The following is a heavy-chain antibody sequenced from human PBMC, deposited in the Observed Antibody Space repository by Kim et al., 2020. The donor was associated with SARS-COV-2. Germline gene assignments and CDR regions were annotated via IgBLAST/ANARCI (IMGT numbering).Heavy chain of an antibody. J-gene: IGHJ4*02. CDR2: IYYSGST. Sequence: SETLSLTCTVSGGSISSSSYYWGWIRQPPGKGLEWIGSIYYSGSTYYNPSLKSRVTISVDTSKNQFSLKLSSVTAADTAVYYCASGEDYSYFDYWGQGT. CDR1: GGSISSSSYY. CDR3: ASGEDYSYFDY. D-gene: IGHD4-4*01. V-gene: IGHV4-39*01.